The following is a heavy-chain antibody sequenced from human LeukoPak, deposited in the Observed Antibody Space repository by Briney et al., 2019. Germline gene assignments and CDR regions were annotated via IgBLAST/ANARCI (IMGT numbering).Heavy chain of an antibody. CDR2: ISSSSSYI. CDR3: ARDRAGGSGHYYDSSGFPDY. V-gene: IGHV3-21*01. Sequence: GGSLRLSCAASGFTFSSYSMNWVRQAPGKGLEWVSSISSSSSYIYYADSVKGRFTISRDNAKNSLYLQMNSLRAEDTAVYYCARDRAGGSGHYYDSSGFPDYWGQGTQVTVSS. CDR1: GFTFSSYS. D-gene: IGHD3-22*01. J-gene: IGHJ4*02.